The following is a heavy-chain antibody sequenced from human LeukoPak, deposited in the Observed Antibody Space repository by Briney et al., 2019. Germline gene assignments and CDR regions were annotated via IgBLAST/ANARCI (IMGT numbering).Heavy chain of an antibody. J-gene: IGHJ4*02. Sequence: GGSLRLSCAASGFTFSSYAMSWVRQAPGKGLDWVSAISGSGGSTYYADSVKGRFTISRDNSKNTLYLQMNSLRAEDTAVYYCAKDCSGYYYYFDYWGQGTLVTVSS. CDR3: AKDCSGYYYYFDY. V-gene: IGHV3-23*01. D-gene: IGHD3-22*01. CDR1: GFTFSSYA. CDR2: ISGSGGST.